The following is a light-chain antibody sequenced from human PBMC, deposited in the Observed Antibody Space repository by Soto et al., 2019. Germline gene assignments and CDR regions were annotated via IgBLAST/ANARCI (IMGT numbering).Light chain of an antibody. CDR1: QSVSSPY. CDR2: GAS. CDR3: QQYGSSPFT. V-gene: IGKV3-20*01. Sequence: EVVLTQSPVTLSLSPGERATLSCRASQSVSSPYLAWYQQKPGQPPRLLIYGASSRATDIPDRFSGSGSGTDFTLTIGRLAPEDFAVYYCQQYGSSPFTFGPGTKVDI. J-gene: IGKJ3*01.